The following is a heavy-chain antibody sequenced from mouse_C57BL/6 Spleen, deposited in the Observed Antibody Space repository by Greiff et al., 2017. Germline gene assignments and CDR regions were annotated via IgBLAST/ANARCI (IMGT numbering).Heavy chain of an antibody. D-gene: IGHD2-4*01. CDR2: ITPSSGYT. V-gene: IGHV1-7*01. Sequence: VQVVESGAELAKPGASVKLSCKASGYTFTSYWMHWVKQRPGQGLEWIGYITPSSGYTKYNQKFKDKATCTADNSSSTAYMQLSSRTYEDSAVYYCARGGYYDYAWFAYWVQGTLVTVSA. CDR3: ARGGYYDYAWFAY. J-gene: IGHJ3*01. CDR1: GYTFTSYW.